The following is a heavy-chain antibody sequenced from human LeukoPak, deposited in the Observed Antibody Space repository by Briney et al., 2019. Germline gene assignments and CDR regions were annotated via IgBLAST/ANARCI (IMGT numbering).Heavy chain of an antibody. J-gene: IGHJ4*02. CDR2: INHIGSN. V-gene: IGHV4-34*01. CDR1: GGSFDSYY. D-gene: IGHD6-19*01. CDR3: ARDLHPSGWSDFDY. Sequence: SETLSLTCAVYGGSFDSYYWTWIRQPPEKGLEWIGEINHIGSNNYNPSLKSRVTILVDTSKNQFSLQLTSVTAADTAVYYCARDLHPSGWSDFDYWGQGTLVTVSS.